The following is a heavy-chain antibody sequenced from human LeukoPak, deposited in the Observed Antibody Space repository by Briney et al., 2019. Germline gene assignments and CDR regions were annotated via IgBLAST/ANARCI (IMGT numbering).Heavy chain of an antibody. CDR3: ARLSAAAGTDWFDP. CDR2: ISSYNGNT. Sequence: SVKVSCKASGYTFTSYGISWVRQAAGRGLEWMGWISSYNGNTNYAQKLQGRVTMTTDTSTSTAYMELRSLRSDDTAVYYCARLSAAAGTDWFDPWGQGTLVTVST. J-gene: IGHJ5*02. D-gene: IGHD6-13*01. V-gene: IGHV1-18*01. CDR1: GYTFTSYG.